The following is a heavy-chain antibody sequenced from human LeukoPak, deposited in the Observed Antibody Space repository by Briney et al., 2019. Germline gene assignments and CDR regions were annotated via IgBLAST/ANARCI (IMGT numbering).Heavy chain of an antibody. CDR2: ISADSSTV. J-gene: IGHJ4*02. D-gene: IGHD3-22*01. Sequence: PGGSLTLSCAASGFTFSTYNMNWVRQPPGKGLDWISYISADSSTVQYADSVRGRFTTSRDNAKNSLYLQMHSLRAEDTAVYYCVRDNSRGQSLGVIYWGQGSLVTVSS. CDR1: GFTFSTYN. CDR3: VRDNSRGQSLGVIY. V-gene: IGHV3-48*01.